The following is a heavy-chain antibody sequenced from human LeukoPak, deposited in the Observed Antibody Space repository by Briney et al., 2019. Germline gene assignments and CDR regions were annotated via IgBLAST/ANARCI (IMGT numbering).Heavy chain of an antibody. CDR3: ARGPLGGRIWFGELGLDY. CDR1: GGPLSGYY. V-gene: IGHV4-34*01. Sequence: PSETLSLTCAVYGGPLSGYYWSWIRQPPEKGLEWIGEINHSGSTKYNPSLKSRVTISVDTSKNQFSLKLSSVTAADTAVYYCARGPLGGRIWFGELGLDYWGQGTLVTVSS. J-gene: IGHJ4*02. CDR2: INHSGST. D-gene: IGHD3-10*01.